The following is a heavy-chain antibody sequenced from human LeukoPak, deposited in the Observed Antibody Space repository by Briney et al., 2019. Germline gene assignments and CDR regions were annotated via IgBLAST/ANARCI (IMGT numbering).Heavy chain of an antibody. Sequence: PGGSLRLSCAASGFTVSSNYMSWVRQAPGKGLEWVSVIYGGGRTYYADSVKGRFTISRDNSKNTLYLQMSSLRAEDTAVYYCARGEDYYDNFYAFDIWGQGTMVTVSS. D-gene: IGHD3-22*01. CDR2: IYGGGRT. V-gene: IGHV3-66*01. J-gene: IGHJ3*02. CDR1: GFTVSSNY. CDR3: ARGEDYYDNFYAFDI.